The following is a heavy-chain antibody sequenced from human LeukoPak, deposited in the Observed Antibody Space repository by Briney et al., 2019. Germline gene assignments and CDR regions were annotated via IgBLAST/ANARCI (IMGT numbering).Heavy chain of an antibody. J-gene: IGHJ4*02. CDR3: ARDELYDSSGYPFDY. D-gene: IGHD3-22*01. Sequence: AASVKVSCKASGYTFTGYFIHWWRQAPGQGLEWMGWINPNSGDTNYAQNFQGRVTMTRDTSISTAYMELSRLRSDDTAVYYCARDELYDSSGYPFDYWGQGALVTVSS. CDR2: INPNSGDT. CDR1: GYTFTGYF. V-gene: IGHV1-2*02.